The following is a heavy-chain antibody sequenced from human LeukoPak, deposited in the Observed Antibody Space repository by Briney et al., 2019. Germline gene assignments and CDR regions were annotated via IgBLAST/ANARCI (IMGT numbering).Heavy chain of an antibody. D-gene: IGHD1-14*01. J-gene: IGHJ4*02. CDR1: GFTFSSYA. CDR2: ISYDGSNK. Sequence: GGSLRLSCAASGFTFSSYAMHWVRQAPGKGLEWVAVISYDGSNKYYADSVKGRFTISRDNSKNTLYLQMNSLRAEDTALYYCARAPTAGLYYFDYWGQGTLVTVSS. V-gene: IGHV3-30-3*01. CDR3: ARAPTAGLYYFDY.